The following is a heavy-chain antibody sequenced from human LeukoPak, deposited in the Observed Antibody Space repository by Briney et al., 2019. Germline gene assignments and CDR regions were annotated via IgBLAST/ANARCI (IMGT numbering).Heavy chain of an antibody. CDR1: GFTFTTFW. V-gene: IGHV3-74*01. CDR3: AKDLHGSPDW. D-gene: IGHD2-2*03. Sequence: GGSLRLSGAASGFTFTTFWMNWVRQAPGEGLVWVSLINTDGRTTTYADSVKGRFTISRDNAKNTLYLQMNSLRAEDTAVYYCAKDLHGSPDWWGQGTLVTVSS. J-gene: IGHJ4*02. CDR2: INTDGRTT.